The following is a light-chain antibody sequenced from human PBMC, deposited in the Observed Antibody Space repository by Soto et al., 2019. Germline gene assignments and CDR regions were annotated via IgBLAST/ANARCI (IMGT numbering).Light chain of an antibody. V-gene: IGKV3-20*01. CDR3: QHYGSSPKT. J-gene: IGKJ1*01. Sequence: IHSPSTLSLSPGERATLSCRSSQSVSSNYLAWYQQKPGQAPRLLIYGASSMATGIPDRFSGSGSGTDFTLTISRLEPEDFAVYYCQHYGSSPKTFGQGTKV. CDR2: GAS. CDR1: QSVSSNY.